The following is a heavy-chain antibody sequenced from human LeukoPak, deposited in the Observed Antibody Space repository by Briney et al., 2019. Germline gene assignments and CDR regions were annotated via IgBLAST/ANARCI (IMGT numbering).Heavy chain of an antibody. J-gene: IGHJ4*02. CDR1: GGSISSSSDY. CDR2: IYYSGST. V-gene: IGHV4-39*01. CDR3: ARLLRLLTYFDY. Sequence: SETLSLTCTVSGGSISSSSDYWGWIRQPPGKGLEWIGSIYYSGSTYYNPSLKSRVTISVDTSKNQFSLKLSSVTAADTAVYYCARLLRLLTYFDYWGQGTLVTVSS. D-gene: IGHD3-22*01.